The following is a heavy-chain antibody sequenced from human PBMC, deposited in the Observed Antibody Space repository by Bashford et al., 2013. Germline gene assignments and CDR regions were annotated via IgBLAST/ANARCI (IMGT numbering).Heavy chain of an antibody. D-gene: IGHD1-26*01. V-gene: IGHV4-31*03. CDR3: AREYSGRYSSLDY. Sequence: SETLSLTCTVSGDSISSGGYYWSWIRQLPGKGLEWIGYIYYSGSTYYNPSLKSRVTISVDTSKNQFSLKLSSVTAADTAVYYCAREYSGRYSSLDYWGQGTLVTVSS. CDR1: GDSISSGGYY. CDR2: IYYSGST. J-gene: IGHJ4*02.